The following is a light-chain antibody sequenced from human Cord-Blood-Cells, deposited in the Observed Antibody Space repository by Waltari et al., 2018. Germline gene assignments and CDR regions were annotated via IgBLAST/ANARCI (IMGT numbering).Light chain of an antibody. V-gene: IGLV1-40*01. CDR1: SSHIGPGYD. CDR2: GNS. CDR3: QSYDSSLSGWV. J-gene: IGLJ3*02. Sequence: QSVLTQPPPVSGAAGQRVTIPCTGSSSHIGPGYDVHWYQQLPGTAPKLLIYGNSNRPSGVPDRFSGSKSGTSASLAITGLQAEDEADYYCQSYDSSLSGWVFGGGTKLTVL.